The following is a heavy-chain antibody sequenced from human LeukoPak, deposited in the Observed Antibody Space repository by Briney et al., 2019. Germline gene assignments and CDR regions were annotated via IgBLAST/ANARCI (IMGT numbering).Heavy chain of an antibody. V-gene: IGHV5-51*01. D-gene: IGHD3-22*01. CDR1: AYTFTSYW. Sequence: GGSLKISCKGSAYTFTSYWIGWVRQKPGKGLEWMGIIYPGDSDTRYSPSFQGQVTISADKSITTAYLQWSSLKASDTAMYYCARGIDYYDSTGYPIDYWGQGTLVTVSS. CDR2: IYPGDSDT. J-gene: IGHJ4*02. CDR3: ARGIDYYDSTGYPIDY.